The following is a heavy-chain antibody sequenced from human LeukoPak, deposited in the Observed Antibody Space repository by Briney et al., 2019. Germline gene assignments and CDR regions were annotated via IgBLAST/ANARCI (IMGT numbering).Heavy chain of an antibody. CDR1: GYTFIGYY. D-gene: IGHD2-15*01. V-gene: IGHV1-2*02. J-gene: IGHJ4*02. Sequence: ASVKLSCKASGYTFIGYYLHWVRQAPGQGLEWMGWINPHNGDTNYAQKFQGRVTMTRDTSITTASMELSGLKSDDPAVYYCATVRDIVVGGGPYYFDYWGQGTLVTVSS. CDR2: INPHNGDT. CDR3: ATVRDIVVGGGPYYFDY.